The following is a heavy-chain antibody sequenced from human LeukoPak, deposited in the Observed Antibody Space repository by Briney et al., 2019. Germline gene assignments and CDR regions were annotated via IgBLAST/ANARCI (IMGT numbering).Heavy chain of an antibody. Sequence: PGGSLRLSCAASGFTFSGSAMHWVRQASGKGLEWVGRIRSKANSYATAYAASVKGRFTIYRDDSKNTAYLQMNSLKTEDTAVYYCTRLSPPDYDFWSGYMSTYYYYGMDVWGQGTTVTVSS. V-gene: IGHV3-73*01. CDR2: IRSKANSYAT. CDR1: GFTFSGSA. D-gene: IGHD3-3*01. CDR3: TRLSPPDYDFWSGYMSTYYYYGMDV. J-gene: IGHJ6*02.